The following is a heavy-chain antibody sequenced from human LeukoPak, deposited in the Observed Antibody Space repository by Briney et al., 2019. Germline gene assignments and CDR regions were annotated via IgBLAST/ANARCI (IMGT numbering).Heavy chain of an antibody. V-gene: IGHV3-23*01. CDR3: AKGSYYVSSGSFYFDY. D-gene: IGHD3-22*01. J-gene: IGHJ4*02. Sequence: GGSLRLSCAASGFTFSSYAMSWVRQAPGKGLEWVSGISGSGDNTYYADSVKGRFTISRDNSKNTLYVQVNSLGTEDTAAYYCAKGSYYVSSGSFYFDYWGQGTLVTVSS. CDR2: ISGSGDNT. CDR1: GFTFSSYA.